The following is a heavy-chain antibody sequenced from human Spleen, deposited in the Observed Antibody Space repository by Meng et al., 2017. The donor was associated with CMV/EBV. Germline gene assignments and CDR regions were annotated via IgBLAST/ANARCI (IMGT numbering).Heavy chain of an antibody. D-gene: IGHD2-2*01. CDR2: IVPLLGKA. CDR3: ARAADMLGYCRSTSCYDHYYYGMDV. Sequence: WVRQAPGQGLEWMGGIVPLLGKANYAQRFQGRVTINADKSTSTAYMELSSLRSEDTAVYYCARAADMLGYCRSTSCYDHYYYGMDVWGQGTTVTVSS. V-gene: IGHV1-69*10. J-gene: IGHJ6*02.